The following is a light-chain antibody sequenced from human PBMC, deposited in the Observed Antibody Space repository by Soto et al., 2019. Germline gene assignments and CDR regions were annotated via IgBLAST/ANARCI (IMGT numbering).Light chain of an antibody. CDR2: KAS. J-gene: IGKJ1*01. V-gene: IGKV1-5*03. Sequence: DIQMTQSPSTLSASLGDRVTITCRASQSISSWLAWYQQKPGKAPKGLIYKASTLESGAPSRFSGSGSGTEFTLTISSLQPDDFATYYCQQYETFSGTFGPGTKVDIK. CDR1: QSISSW. CDR3: QQYETFSGT.